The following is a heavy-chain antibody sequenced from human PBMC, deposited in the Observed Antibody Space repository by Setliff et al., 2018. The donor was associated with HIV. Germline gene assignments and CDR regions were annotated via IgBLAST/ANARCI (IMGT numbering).Heavy chain of an antibody. CDR2: VIPILDIT. J-gene: IGHJ4*02. Sequence: ASVKVSCKASGDTFSNYGLNWVRQAPGQGPEWMGGVIPILDITNYAQNFWGRLTISADESTSTTYMELKNLRSEDTAVYYCARSQGDYSGSGQDYNAISAFDKWGQGTLVTAPQ. V-gene: IGHV1-69*10. D-gene: IGHD3-10*01. CDR3: ARSQGDYSGSGQDYNAISAFDK. CDR1: GDTFSNYG.